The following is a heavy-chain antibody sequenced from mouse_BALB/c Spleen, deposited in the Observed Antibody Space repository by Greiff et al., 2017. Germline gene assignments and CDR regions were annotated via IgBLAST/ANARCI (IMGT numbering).Heavy chain of an antibody. CDR1: GYSITSDYA. V-gene: IGHV3-2*02. CDR2: ISYSGST. J-gene: IGHJ2*01. CDR3: ARWGLRRGVYFDY. D-gene: IGHD2-4*01. Sequence: EVKLMESGPGLVKPSQSLSLTCTVTGYSITSDYAWNWIRQFPGNKLEWMGYISYSGSTSYNPSLKSRISITRDTSKNQFFLQLNSVTTEDTATYYCARWGLRRGVYFDYWGQGTTLTVSS.